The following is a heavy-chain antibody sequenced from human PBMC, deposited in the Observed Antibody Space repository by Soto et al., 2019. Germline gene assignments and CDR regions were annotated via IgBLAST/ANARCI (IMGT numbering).Heavy chain of an antibody. V-gene: IGHV1-3*01. D-gene: IGHD3-22*01. J-gene: IGHJ4*02. CDR3: ARYVAYYYDSSGYSKIFDY. CDR1: GYTFTSYA. CDR2: INAGNGNT. Sequence: ASVKVSCKASGYTFTSYAMHWVRQAPGQRLEWMGWINAGNGNTKYSQKFQGRVTITRDTSASTAYMELSSLRSEDTAVYYCARYVAYYYDSSGYSKIFDYWGQGTLVTVSS.